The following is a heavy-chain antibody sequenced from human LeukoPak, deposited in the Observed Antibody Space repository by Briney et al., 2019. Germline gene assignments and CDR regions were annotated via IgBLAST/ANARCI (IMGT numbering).Heavy chain of an antibody. V-gene: IGHV3-48*02. J-gene: IGHJ4*02. CDR2: ISSISSNI. Sequence: GGSLRLSCAASGFTFSSDRMNGLRQAPGNGVDWVSYISSISSNIYYADSVKGRFTISRDNAKNSLYLQMNSLTDEDTAVYYCARHRGWGQGTLVTVSS. CDR3: ARHRG. CDR1: GFTFSSDR.